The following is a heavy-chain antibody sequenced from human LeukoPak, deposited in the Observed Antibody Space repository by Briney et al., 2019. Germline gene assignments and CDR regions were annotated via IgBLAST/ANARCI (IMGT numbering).Heavy chain of an antibody. CDR1: GFTFSSYG. V-gene: IGHV3-30*03. CDR2: ISYDGSNK. Sequence: GGSLRLSCAASGFTFSSYGMHWVRQAPGKGLEWVAVISYDGSNKYYADSVRGRFTISRDNSKNTLYLQMNSLRAEDTAVYYCARDPSYDSSGYSWFDPWGQGTLVTVSS. CDR3: ARDPSYDSSGYSWFDP. D-gene: IGHD3-22*01. J-gene: IGHJ5*02.